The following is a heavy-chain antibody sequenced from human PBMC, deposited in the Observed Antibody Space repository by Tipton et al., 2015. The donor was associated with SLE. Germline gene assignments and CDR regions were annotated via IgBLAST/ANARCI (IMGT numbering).Heavy chain of an antibody. CDR1: LYSIGSGFY. CDR2: MHHNGST. CDR3: ARGRVSSNYYRHVNMDF. Sequence: TLSLTCTVSLYSIGSGFYWDWVRQAPGKGLEWVATMHHNGSTYYNPSLRSRVAVSMDTSRNQFSLRLKSATAADTAVYYCARGRVSSNYYRHVNMDFWGQGTLVTVSS. J-gene: IGHJ4*02. D-gene: IGHD3-22*01. V-gene: IGHV4-38-2*02.